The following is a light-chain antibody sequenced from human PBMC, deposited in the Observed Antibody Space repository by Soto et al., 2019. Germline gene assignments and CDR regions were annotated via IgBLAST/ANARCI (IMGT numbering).Light chain of an antibody. CDR1: QTVSSY. Sequence: ENVLTQSPGTLSLSPGERATLSCRASQTVSSYLTWYQQRPGQAPRLLIYGASKRATGIPERFSGSGSGTDFTLTISRLEPEDFALYYCQQYGTSPITFGQGTRLEIK. V-gene: IGKV3-20*01. J-gene: IGKJ5*01. CDR3: QQYGTSPIT. CDR2: GAS.